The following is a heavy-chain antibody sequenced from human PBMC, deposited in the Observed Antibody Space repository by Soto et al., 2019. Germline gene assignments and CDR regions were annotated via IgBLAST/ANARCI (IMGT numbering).Heavy chain of an antibody. CDR1: GYTLTTYF. CDR3: ETSLQLRKGWAFDS. V-gene: IGHV1-46*01. Sequence: QVQLVQSGAEVKKPGASVKVSCRAFGYTLTTYFMHWVRQAPGQGLEWVGIINPSDGTTSYAQKFQGRVTMTRDTSTSTVYMDLSSLRTEDTAVYYCETSLQLRKGWAFDSWGQGTLVTVSS. CDR2: INPSDGTT. D-gene: IGHD1-7*01. J-gene: IGHJ4*02.